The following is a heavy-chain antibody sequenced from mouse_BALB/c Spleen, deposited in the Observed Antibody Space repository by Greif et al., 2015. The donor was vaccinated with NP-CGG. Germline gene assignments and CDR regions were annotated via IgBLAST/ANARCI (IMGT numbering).Heavy chain of an antibody. V-gene: IGHV5-12-2*01. D-gene: IGHD1-2*01. CDR1: GFTFSSYT. CDR2: ISNGGSST. Sequence: EVKLVESGGGLVQPGGSLKLSCAASGFTFSSYTMSWVRQTPEKRLEWVAYISNGGSSTYYPDTVKGRFTISRDNAKNTLYLQMSSLKSEDTAMYYCARDGYVVWGAGTTVTVSS. CDR3: ARDGYVV. J-gene: IGHJ1*01.